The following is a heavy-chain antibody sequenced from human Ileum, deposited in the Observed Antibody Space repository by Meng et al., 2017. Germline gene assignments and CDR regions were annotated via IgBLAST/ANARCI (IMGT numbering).Heavy chain of an antibody. CDR1: GFSITSSGYY. Sequence: QLPPQESGPGLLRPSETLSLTFAVAGFSITSSGYYWGWIRQPPGKGLEWIGSLSHGGTTFYNPSLNSRVTISRDTSKNQFSLKVTSVTAADTAVYYCARDIGGTPADYWGQGTLVTVSS. CDR3: ARDIGGTPADY. D-gene: IGHD1-14*01. V-gene: IGHV4-39*07. CDR2: LSHGGTT. J-gene: IGHJ4*02.